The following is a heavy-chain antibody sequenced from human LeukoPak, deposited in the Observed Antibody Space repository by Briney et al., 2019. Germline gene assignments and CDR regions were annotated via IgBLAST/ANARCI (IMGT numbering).Heavy chain of an antibody. CDR3: ARTTMVRGTYYMDV. CDR2: IYYSGYT. J-gene: IGHJ6*03. V-gene: IGHV4-59*01. Sequence: SETLSLTCTVSGGSISSYYWSWIRQPPGKGLEWIGCIYYSGYTNYKSSLKSRVTISVDTSKNQFSLKLSSVAAAGTAVYYCARTTMVRGTYYMDVWGKGTTVTVSS. CDR1: GGSISSYY. D-gene: IGHD3-10*01.